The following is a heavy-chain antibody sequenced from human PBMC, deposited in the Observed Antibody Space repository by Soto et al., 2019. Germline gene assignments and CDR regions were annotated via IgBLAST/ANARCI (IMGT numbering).Heavy chain of an antibody. D-gene: IGHD6-13*01. CDR2: IIPIFGTA. Sequence: GASVKVSCKASGGTFSSYAISWVRQAPGQGLEWMGGIIPIFGTANYAQKFQGRVTITADESTSTAYMELSSLRSEDTAVYYCARSPRSIAAGGIDFWGQGILVTVSS. CDR1: GGTFSSYA. J-gene: IGHJ4*01. V-gene: IGHV1-69*13. CDR3: ARSPRSIAAGGIDF.